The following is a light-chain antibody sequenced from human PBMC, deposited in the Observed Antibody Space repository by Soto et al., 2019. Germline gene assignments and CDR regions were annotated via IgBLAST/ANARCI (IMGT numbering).Light chain of an antibody. V-gene: IGLV2-8*01. CDR2: EVN. CDR3: NSHGGSNNFWV. J-gene: IGLJ3*02. Sequence: QSVLTQPPSASGSPGQSVTISCTGTSSDVGAYNSVSWYQQHPGKAPRLMIYEVNKRPSGVPDRFSGAKSGNMASLTVSGLQADDEADYYCNSHGGSNNFWVFGGGTKLTVL. CDR1: SSDVGAYNS.